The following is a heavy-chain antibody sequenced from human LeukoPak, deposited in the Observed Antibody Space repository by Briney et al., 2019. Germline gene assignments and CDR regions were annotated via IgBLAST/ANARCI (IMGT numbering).Heavy chain of an antibody. CDR3: AREGYDFWSGYYDY. Sequence: SETLSLTCTVSGGSISSGDYYWSWIRQLPGKGLEWIGYIYYSGSTYYNPSLKSRVTISVDTSKNQFSLKLSSVTAADTAVYYCAREGYDFWSGYYDYWGQGTLVTVSS. V-gene: IGHV4-30-4*01. CDR2: IYYSGST. D-gene: IGHD3-3*01. CDR1: GGSISSGDYY. J-gene: IGHJ4*02.